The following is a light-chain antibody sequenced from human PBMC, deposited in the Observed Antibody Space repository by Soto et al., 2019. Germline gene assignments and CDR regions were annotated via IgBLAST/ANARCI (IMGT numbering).Light chain of an antibody. CDR3: QQYNSLIWT. J-gene: IGKJ1*01. CDR1: QTISSW. Sequence: DIQVAQSASTLSVSVRDRVTIICPASQTISSWLAWYQQKGGQAPKLLISKASILDSGVPSRFSGSGSGTEFNLTISSLQPEDFATYYCQQYNSLIWTFGQGGKVDIK. V-gene: IGKV1-5*03. CDR2: KAS.